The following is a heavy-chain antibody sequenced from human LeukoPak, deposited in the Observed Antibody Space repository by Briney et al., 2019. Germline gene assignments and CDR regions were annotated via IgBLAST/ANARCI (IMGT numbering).Heavy chain of an antibody. V-gene: IGHV4-59*01. J-gene: IGHJ5*02. Sequence: SETLSLTCTVSGGSISSYYWSWIRQPPGKGLEWIGYIYYSGSTNYNPSLKSRVTISVDTSKNQFSLKLSSVTAADTAVYYCARDVRFLEWLSPRRWFDPWGQGTLVTVSS. CDR1: GGSISSYY. CDR2: IYYSGST. CDR3: ARDVRFLEWLSPRRWFDP. D-gene: IGHD3-3*01.